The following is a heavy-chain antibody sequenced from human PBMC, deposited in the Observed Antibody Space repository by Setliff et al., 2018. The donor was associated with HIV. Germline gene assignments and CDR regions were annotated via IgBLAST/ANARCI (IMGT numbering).Heavy chain of an antibody. CDR3: ARDRPHYDYVWGSYPHAFDI. CDR2: IYTSGST. D-gene: IGHD3-16*02. Sequence: KTSETLSLTCTVSGGSISSYYWSWIRQPAGKGLEWIGRIYTSGSTNYNPSLKSRVTMSVDTSKNQFSLKLSSVTAADTAVYYCARDRPHYDYVWGSYPHAFDIWGQGTMVTV. J-gene: IGHJ3*02. CDR1: GGSISSYY. V-gene: IGHV4-4*07.